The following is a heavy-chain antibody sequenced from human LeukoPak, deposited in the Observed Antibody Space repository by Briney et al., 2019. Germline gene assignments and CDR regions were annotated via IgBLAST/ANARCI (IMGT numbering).Heavy chain of an antibody. CDR1: GGSISSYY. Sequence: SETLSLTCTVSGGSISSYYWSWIRQPPGKGLEWIGYIYYSGTTYYNPSLKSRVTISVDTSKNQFSLKLSSVTAADTAVYYCARITMIGGGGFDIWGQGTMVTVSS. D-gene: IGHD3-10*01. J-gene: IGHJ3*02. CDR2: IYYSGTT. V-gene: IGHV4-59*12. CDR3: ARITMIGGGGFDI.